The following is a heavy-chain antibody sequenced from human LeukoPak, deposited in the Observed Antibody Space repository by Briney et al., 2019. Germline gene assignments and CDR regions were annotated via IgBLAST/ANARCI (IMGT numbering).Heavy chain of an antibody. CDR1: GFTFSTYG. D-gene: IGHD5-18*01. V-gene: IGHV3-30*02. J-gene: IGHJ4*02. CDR3: AREAPGVQLWVDY. CDR2: IRYDGSNK. Sequence: GGSLRLSCAASGFTFSTYGMHWVRQAPGKGLEWVAFIRYDGSNKYYADSVKGRFTISRDNSNNTLYLQMNSLRAEDTAVYYCAREAPGVQLWVDYWGQGTLVTVSS.